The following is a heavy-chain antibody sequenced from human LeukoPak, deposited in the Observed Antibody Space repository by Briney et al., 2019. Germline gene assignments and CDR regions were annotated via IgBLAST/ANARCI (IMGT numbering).Heavy chain of an antibody. J-gene: IGHJ4*02. CDR1: GFTFSSYS. CDR2: ISSSSSYI. D-gene: IGHD5-24*01. V-gene: IGHV3-21*04. CDR3: AKDLGPGSMATSPGFDY. Sequence: PGGSLRLSCAASGFTFSSYSMNWVRQAPGKGLEWVSSISSSSSYIYYADSVKGRFTISRDNAKTSPYLQMNSLRAEDTALYYCAKDLGPGSMATSPGFDYWGQGTLVTVSS.